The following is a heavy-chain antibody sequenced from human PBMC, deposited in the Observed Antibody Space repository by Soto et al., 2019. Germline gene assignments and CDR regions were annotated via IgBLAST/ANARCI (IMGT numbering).Heavy chain of an antibody. Sequence: GGSLRLSCAASGFTFSTYAMSWVRQAPGKGLEWVSVISGSGGNTYYADSVKGRFTISRDNSKNTLYLQMNSLRAEDTAVYYCALHHGSGSYYNPIDYWGQGTLVTVYS. D-gene: IGHD3-10*01. CDR1: GFTFSTYA. CDR2: ISGSGGNT. J-gene: IGHJ4*02. CDR3: ALHHGSGSYYNPIDY. V-gene: IGHV3-23*01.